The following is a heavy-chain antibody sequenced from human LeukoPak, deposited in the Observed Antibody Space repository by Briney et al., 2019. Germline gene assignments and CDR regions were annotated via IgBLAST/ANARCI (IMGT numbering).Heavy chain of an antibody. V-gene: IGHV5-51*01. CDR2: IYPGDSDT. CDR3: ARLEGVKVSSSDYYYYYYMDV. CDR1: GYSFTSYW. J-gene: IGHJ6*03. Sequence: GESLKISCKGSGYSFTSYWIGWVRQMPGKGLEWMGIIYPGDSDTRYSPSFQGQVTISADKSISTAYLQWSSLKASDTAMYYCARLEGVKVSSSDYYYYYYMDVWGKGTTVTVSS. D-gene: IGHD6-6*01.